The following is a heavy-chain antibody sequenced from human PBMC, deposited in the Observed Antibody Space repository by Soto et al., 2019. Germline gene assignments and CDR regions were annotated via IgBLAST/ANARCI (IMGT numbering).Heavy chain of an antibody. CDR1: GFTFSSDW. D-gene: IGHD3-16*01. J-gene: IGHJ6*02. V-gene: IGHV3-74*01. CDR2: IDSGGRTT. Sequence: GGSLRLSCAASGFTFSSDWMHWFRQAPGKGLVWVSRIDSGGRTTTYADSVKGRFTISRDNAKNTLYLQMNGLGAEDTAVYYCASNYAYAEGYYFYGIDVWGQGTTVTVSS. CDR3: ASNYAYAEGYYFYGIDV.